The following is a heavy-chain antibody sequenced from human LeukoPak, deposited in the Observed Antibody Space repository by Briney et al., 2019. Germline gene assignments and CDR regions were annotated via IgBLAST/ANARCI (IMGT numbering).Heavy chain of an antibody. J-gene: IGHJ4*02. CDR3: ARDIANSYGLDQQLVPGVAHY. CDR2: INPSGGST. V-gene: IGHV1-46*01. Sequence: ASVKVSCKASGYTFTSYDMHWVRQAPGQGLEWMGIINPSGGSTSYAQKFQGRVTTTRDTSTSTVYMELSSLRSEDTAVYYCARDIANSYGLDQQLVPGVAHYWGQGTLVTVSS. CDR1: GYTFTSYD. D-gene: IGHD6-13*01.